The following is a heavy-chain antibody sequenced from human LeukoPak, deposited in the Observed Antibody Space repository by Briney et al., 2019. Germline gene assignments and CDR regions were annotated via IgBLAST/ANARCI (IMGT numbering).Heavy chain of an antibody. CDR2: ISWNSGSI. J-gene: IGHJ4*02. V-gene: IGHV3-9*01. CDR3: AKSRNLVGASNYFDY. Sequence: GGSLRLSCAASGFTFDDYAMHWVRQAPGKGLEWVSGISWNSGSIGCADSVKGRFTISRDNAKNSLYLQMNSLRAEDTALYYCAKSRNLVGASNYFDYWGQGTLVTVSS. CDR1: GFTFDDYA. D-gene: IGHD1-26*01.